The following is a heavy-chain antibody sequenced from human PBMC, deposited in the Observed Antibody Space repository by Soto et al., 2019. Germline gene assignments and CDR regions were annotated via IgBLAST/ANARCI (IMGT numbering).Heavy chain of an antibody. CDR3: ARTRSAYNFWSGIYDY. V-gene: IGHV2-26*01. Sequence: QVTLKESGPVLVKPTETLTLTCTVSGFSLSSITMGVSWIRQPPGKALEWLAHIFSNDKKSYTTSLKSSLTISKVTSKGQVVLTMTNMDSVDTATYFCARTRSAYNFWSGIYDYWGRGTLVTVSS. CDR2: IFSNDKK. D-gene: IGHD3-3*01. J-gene: IGHJ4*02. CDR1: GFSLSSITMG.